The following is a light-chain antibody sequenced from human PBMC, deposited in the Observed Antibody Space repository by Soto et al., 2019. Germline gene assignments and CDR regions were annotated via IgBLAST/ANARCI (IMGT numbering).Light chain of an antibody. CDR2: GAS. J-gene: IGKJ4*01. Sequence: EIVLTQSPGTLSLSQGERATLSCRASQSVSNNYLAWYQQKPGQAPRLLIYGASNRATGIPDRFSGSGSGTDFTLTISRLEPEDFAVYYGQQYNNWPPITFGGGTKVEIK. CDR3: QQYNNWPPIT. V-gene: IGKV3-20*01. CDR1: QSVSNNY.